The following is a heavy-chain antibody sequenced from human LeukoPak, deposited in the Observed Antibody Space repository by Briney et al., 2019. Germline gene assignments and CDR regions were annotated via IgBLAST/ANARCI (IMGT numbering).Heavy chain of an antibody. CDR3: AKTERDCSGGRCYALTSFDY. D-gene: IGHD2-15*01. Sequence: GGSLRLSCAASGFTFSNARMSWVRQAPGKGLEWVSAISGSGGSTYYADPVKGRFSISRDNSKNTLYLQMNSLRAEDTAVYYCAKTERDCSGGRCYALTSFDYWGQGTLVTVSS. J-gene: IGHJ4*02. CDR1: GFTFSNAR. CDR2: ISGSGGST. V-gene: IGHV3-23*01.